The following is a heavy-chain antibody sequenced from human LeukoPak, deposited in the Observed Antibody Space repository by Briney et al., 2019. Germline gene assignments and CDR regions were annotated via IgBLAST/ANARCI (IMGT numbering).Heavy chain of an antibody. Sequence: QPGGSLRLSCAASGFTFSSHRMHWVRQAPGKGLVWVSCVSTDGSTTNYADSAKGRFTISRDNAKNTLYLQMNSLRVEDTAVYYCARDPNGLAYWGLGTRVTVSS. D-gene: IGHD5-24*01. CDR3: ARDPNGLAY. J-gene: IGHJ4*02. CDR2: VSTDGSTT. CDR1: GFTFSSHR. V-gene: IGHV3-74*01.